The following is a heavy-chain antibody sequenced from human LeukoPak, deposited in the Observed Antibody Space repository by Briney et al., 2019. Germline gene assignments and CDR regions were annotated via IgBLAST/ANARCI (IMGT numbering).Heavy chain of an antibody. D-gene: IGHD1-1*01. CDR3: ARGGSRHPSPEDY. V-gene: IGHV3-7*03. CDR2: IKQDGSEK. J-gene: IGHJ4*02. Sequence: GGSLRLSCAASGFTFGSFWMSWVRQAPGKGLAWVANIKQDGSEKYFVDSVKGRFTISRDNAKNSLYLQMSSLRAEDTAVYYCARGGSRHPSPEDYWGRGTLVTVSS. CDR1: GFTFGSFW.